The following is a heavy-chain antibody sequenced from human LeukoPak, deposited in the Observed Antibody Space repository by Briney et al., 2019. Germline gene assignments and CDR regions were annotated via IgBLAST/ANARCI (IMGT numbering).Heavy chain of an antibody. Sequence: GGSLRLSCAASGFTFSSYGMHWVRQAPGNGLEWVAFIRYDGSNKYYADSVKGRFTISRNNSKNTLYLQMNSLRAEDTAVYYCAKDLGEKYYFDYWGQGTLVTVSS. CDR2: IRYDGSNK. CDR1: GFTFSSYG. D-gene: IGHD3-16*01. V-gene: IGHV3-30*02. CDR3: AKDLGEKYYFDY. J-gene: IGHJ4*02.